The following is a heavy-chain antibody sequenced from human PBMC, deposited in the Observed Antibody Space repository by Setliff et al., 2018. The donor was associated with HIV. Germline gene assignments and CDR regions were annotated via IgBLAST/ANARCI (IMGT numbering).Heavy chain of an antibody. D-gene: IGHD3-10*01. CDR2: MYHSGST. J-gene: IGHJ4*02. CDR1: GYSISSGYY. V-gene: IGHV4-38-2*01. Sequence: SETLSLTCAVSGYSISSGYYWGWIRQPPGKGLEWIGSMYHSGSTYYNPSLKSRVTISVDTSKNYFSLKLSYVTAADTAVHYCARQMPGVRGVIVASIDYWGQGTLVTVSS. CDR3: ARQMPGVRGVIVASIDY.